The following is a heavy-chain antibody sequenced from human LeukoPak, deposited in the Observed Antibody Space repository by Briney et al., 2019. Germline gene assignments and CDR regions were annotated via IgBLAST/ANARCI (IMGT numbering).Heavy chain of an antibody. J-gene: IGHJ4*02. Sequence: PGGSLRLSCAASGFTFSSYGMHWVRQAPGKGLEWVAFIRYDGSNKYYADSVKGRFTISRDNSKNTLYLQMNSLRAEDTAVYYCAKGGAREKPLRVGYFDYWGQGTLVTVSS. CDR1: GFTFSSYG. D-gene: IGHD4/OR15-4a*01. V-gene: IGHV3-30*02. CDR3: AKGGAREKPLRVGYFDY. CDR2: IRYDGSNK.